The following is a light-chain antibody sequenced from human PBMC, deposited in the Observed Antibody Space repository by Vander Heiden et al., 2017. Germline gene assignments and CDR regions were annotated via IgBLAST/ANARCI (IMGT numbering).Light chain of an antibody. Sequence: DIQMTQSPSSLSASVGDRVTITCQASEDITIYLNWYQQKPGKATQLLIYDTTKLETGVSSRFSGSGSGTYFTFTISSLQPEDIATYYCHQYDNRPYTFGQGTKLGIK. CDR1: EDITIY. V-gene: IGKV1-33*01. J-gene: IGKJ2*01. CDR3: HQYDNRPYT. CDR2: DTT.